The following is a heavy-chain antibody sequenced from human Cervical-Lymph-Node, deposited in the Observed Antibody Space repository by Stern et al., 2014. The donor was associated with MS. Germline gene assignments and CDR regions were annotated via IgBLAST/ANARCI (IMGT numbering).Heavy chain of an antibody. V-gene: IGHV1-69*01. Sequence: VQLVASGAEVTKPGSSVKVSCKASGGTFSQFPSSWVRQAPGQGLEWMGGIFPVFGTPTCAQEFRGSVTITSDVSTSTVYMELSSLRSDDTAVYYCALSSETSDRCYSLGYDLWGQGTLVTVSS. CDR3: ALSSETSDRCYSLGYDL. D-gene: IGHD2-15*01. J-gene: IGHJ5*02. CDR2: IFPVFGTP. CDR1: GGTFSQFP.